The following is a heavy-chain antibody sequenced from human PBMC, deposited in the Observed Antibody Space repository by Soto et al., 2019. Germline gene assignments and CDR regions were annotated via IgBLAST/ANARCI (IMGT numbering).Heavy chain of an antibody. CDR1: GFTFSSYA. J-gene: IGHJ3*02. V-gene: IGHV3-23*01. CDR2: ISGSGGST. D-gene: IGHD6-19*01. Sequence: EVQLLESGGGLVQPGGSLRLSCAASGFTFSSYAMSWVRQAPGKGLEWVSAISGSGGSTYYADSVKGRFTISRDNSKNTQYLQMNSLRAEDTAVYYCAKDARQWLVRGFGAFDIWGQGTMVTVSS. CDR3: AKDARQWLVRGFGAFDI.